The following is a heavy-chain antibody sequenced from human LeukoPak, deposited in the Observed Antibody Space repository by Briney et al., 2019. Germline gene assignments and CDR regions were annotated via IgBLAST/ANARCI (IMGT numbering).Heavy chain of an antibody. D-gene: IGHD6-19*01. CDR1: GYTFTSNY. CDR3: ARGNGNIAVANHYMNV. J-gene: IGHJ6*03. CDR2: INPKSGGT. V-gene: IGHV1-2*02. Sequence: GASVKVSCKAFGYTFTSNYMHWVRQAPGEGLEWMGWINPKSGGTDYGQKFQGRVTMTRDTSISTAYMELSRLTSDDTAVYFCARGNGNIAVANHYMNVWGKGTTVTVSS.